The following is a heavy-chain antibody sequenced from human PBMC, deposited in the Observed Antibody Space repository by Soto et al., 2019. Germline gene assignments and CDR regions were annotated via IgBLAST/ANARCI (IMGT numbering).Heavy chain of an antibody. CDR2: IYYSGST. D-gene: IGHD4-17*01. J-gene: IGHJ6*02. CDR1: GGSISSYY. Sequence: PSETLSLTCTVSGGSISSYYWSWIRQPPGKGLEWIGYIYYSGSTNYNPSLKSRVTISVDTSKNQFSLKLSSVTAADTAVYYCARDYGDYGYYYYGMDVWGQGTTVTAS. CDR3: ARDYGDYGYYYYGMDV. V-gene: IGHV4-59*01.